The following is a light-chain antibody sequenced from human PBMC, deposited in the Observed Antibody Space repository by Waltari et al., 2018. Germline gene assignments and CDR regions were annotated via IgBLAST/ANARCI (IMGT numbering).Light chain of an antibody. J-gene: IGKJ1*01. Sequence: EIVLTQSTGTLSLSPGDRATLPCRASQSGSNMLAWYQQKPGQAPRLLIYDTSNRATGIPARFSGSGSGTDFTLNISSLEPEDFAVYYCQQRSNWPPTFGQGTKVEI. CDR3: QQRSNWPPT. V-gene: IGKV3-11*01. CDR1: QSGSNM. CDR2: DTS.